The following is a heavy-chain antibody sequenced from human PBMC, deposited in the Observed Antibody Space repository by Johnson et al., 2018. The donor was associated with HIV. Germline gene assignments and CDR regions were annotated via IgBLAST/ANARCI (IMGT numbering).Heavy chain of an antibody. J-gene: IGHJ3*02. CDR3: AKEDWNYLLGAFDI. D-gene: IGHD1-7*01. CDR1: GFTFSSYA. V-gene: IGHV3-NL1*01. CDR2: IYSGGST. Sequence: QVLLVESGGGLVQPGGSLRLSCAASGFTFSSYAMHWVRQAPGKGLEWVSVIYSGGSTYYADSVKGRFTISRDNSKNTLYLQMNSLRAEDTAVYYCAKEDWNYLLGAFDIWGQGTLVSVSS.